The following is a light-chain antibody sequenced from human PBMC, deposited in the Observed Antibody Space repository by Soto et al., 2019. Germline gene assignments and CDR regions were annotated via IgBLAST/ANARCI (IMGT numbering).Light chain of an antibody. CDR2: GAS. Sequence: DIQMTQSPSSLSASVGDRVTITCRASQSIASFLNWLQLKPGKAPKVLIYGASTLQSGVPSRFSGSRSGPDFTLPISTLQPEDSALDFCQQGYSPLLTFGGGTRVEIK. V-gene: IGKV1-39*01. J-gene: IGKJ4*01. CDR3: QQGYSPLLT. CDR1: QSIASF.